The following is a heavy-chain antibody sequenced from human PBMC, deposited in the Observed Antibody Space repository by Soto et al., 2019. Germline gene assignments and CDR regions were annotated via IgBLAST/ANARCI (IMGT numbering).Heavy chain of an antibody. D-gene: IGHD3-10*01. Sequence: TLSLTCAVYGGSFSGYYWSWIRQPPGKGLEWIGEINHSGSTNYNPSLKSRVTISVDTSKNQFSLKLSSVTAADTAVYYCARLFYYGSGSYDAFDIWGQGTMVTVSS. CDR3: ARLFYYGSGSYDAFDI. V-gene: IGHV4-34*01. CDR2: INHSGST. J-gene: IGHJ3*02. CDR1: GGSFSGYY.